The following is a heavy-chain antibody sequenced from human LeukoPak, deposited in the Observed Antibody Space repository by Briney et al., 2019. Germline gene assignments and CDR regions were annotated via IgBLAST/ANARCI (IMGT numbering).Heavy chain of an antibody. V-gene: IGHV4-39*01. CDR2: IYYSGST. J-gene: IGHJ4*02. Sequence: SETLSLTCTVSGGSISSSSYYWGWIRQPPGKGLEWIGSIYYSGSTYYNPSLKSRVTISVDTSKNQFSLKLSSVTAADTAVYHCARRSAFEYSSSSTGFDYWGQGTLVTVSS. CDR1: GGSISSSSYY. D-gene: IGHD6-6*01. CDR3: ARRSAFEYSSSSTGFDY.